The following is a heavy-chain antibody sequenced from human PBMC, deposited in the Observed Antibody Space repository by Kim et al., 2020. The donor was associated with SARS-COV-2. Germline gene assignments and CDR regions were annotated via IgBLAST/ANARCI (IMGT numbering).Heavy chain of an antibody. CDR1: GFTFSSYS. J-gene: IGHJ4*02. CDR3: ARQRSGSPAY. D-gene: IGHD1-26*01. Sequence: GGSLRLSCAASGFTFSSYSMHWVRQAPGKGLVWVAVISYDGSNKYYADSVKGRFTISRDNSKNTLYLQMNSLRAEDTAVYYCARQRSGSPAYWGQGTLVTVSS. V-gene: IGHV3-30*04. CDR2: ISYDGSNK.